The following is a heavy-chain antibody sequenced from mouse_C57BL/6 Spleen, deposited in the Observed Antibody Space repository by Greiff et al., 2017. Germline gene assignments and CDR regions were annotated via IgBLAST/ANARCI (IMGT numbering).Heavy chain of an antibody. CDR3: ARQDNYYAMDY. CDR1: GFTFSDYY. V-gene: IGHV5-12*01. CDR2: ISNGGGST. J-gene: IGHJ4*01. Sequence: EVNVVESGGGLVQPGGSLKLSCAASGFTFSDYYMYWVRQTPEKRLEWVAYISNGGGSTYYPDTVKGRFTISRDNAKNTLYLQMSRLKSEDTAMYYCARQDNYYAMDYWGQGTSVTVSS.